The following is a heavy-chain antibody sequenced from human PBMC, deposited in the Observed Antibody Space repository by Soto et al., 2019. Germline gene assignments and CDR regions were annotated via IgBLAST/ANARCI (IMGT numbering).Heavy chain of an antibody. J-gene: IGHJ4*02. CDR3: AKCTGYNISTFNY. D-gene: IGHD2-15*01. Sequence: PGGSKRVSCAASRFHFITYSMNLVRPNPGKGLEWGATISGSGGSTYYADFVKGRFTISRDNSKNTLFLQLNSLRAEDTAVYYCAKCTGYNISTFNYWGQGTLVTVSS. CDR2: ISGSGGST. V-gene: IGHV3-23*01. CDR1: RFHFITYS.